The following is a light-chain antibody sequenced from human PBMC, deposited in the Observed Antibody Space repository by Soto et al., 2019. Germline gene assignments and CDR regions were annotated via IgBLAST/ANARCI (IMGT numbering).Light chain of an antibody. Sequence: EIVLTQSPATLSLSPGERATLSCRASQSVSSYLAWYQQKPGQAPRLLIYDASIRSTGIPARFSGSGSGTDFTLTIRSLEPEHFDVYYCQQPYTFGQGTKLEIK. CDR1: QSVSSY. CDR3: QQPYT. CDR2: DAS. V-gene: IGKV3-11*01. J-gene: IGKJ2*01.